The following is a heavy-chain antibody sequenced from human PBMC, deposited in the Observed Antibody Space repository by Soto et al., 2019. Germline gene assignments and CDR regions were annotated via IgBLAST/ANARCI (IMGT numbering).Heavy chain of an antibody. V-gene: IGHV1-2*02. CDR2: INPNSGGT. Sequence: ASVKVSCKASGYTFTGYYMHWVRQAPGQGLEWMGWINPNSGGTNYAQKFQGRVTMTRDTSISTAYMELSRLRSEDTAVYYCARGHYDFWSGYFDAFDIWGQGTMVTVSS. J-gene: IGHJ3*02. CDR1: GYTFTGYY. D-gene: IGHD3-3*01. CDR3: ARGHYDFWSGYFDAFDI.